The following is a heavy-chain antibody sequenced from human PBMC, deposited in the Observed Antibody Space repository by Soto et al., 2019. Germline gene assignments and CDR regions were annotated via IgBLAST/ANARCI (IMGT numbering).Heavy chain of an antibody. CDR3: AREFSSDHINYYVF. Sequence: QVQLQESGPGQVKPSETLSLTCTVSGGSISLERFYWTWILQPPGKGLEWIGYVSHTGATNYNPSPQSRVDISVDTSRNKFSLKLRSLTAADTAVYFCAREFSSDHINYYVFWGQGTLVSVSA. CDR1: GGSISLERFY. J-gene: IGHJ4*02. V-gene: IGHV4-61*01. D-gene: IGHD2-21*01. CDR2: VSHTGAT.